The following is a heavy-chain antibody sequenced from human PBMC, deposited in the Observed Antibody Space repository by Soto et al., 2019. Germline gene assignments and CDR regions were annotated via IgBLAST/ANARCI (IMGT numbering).Heavy chain of an antibody. Sequence: ASVKVSFQASGYTFTGYYMHWVRQAPGRGVAWMGLINPNSGGTNYPQKFQGWVNMTRDTSISTAYMELSRLRSDDTAVYYCARELCIAARNGGYYYGMDVWGQGTTVTVSS. CDR3: ARELCIAARNGGYYYGMDV. J-gene: IGHJ6*02. D-gene: IGHD6-6*01. CDR2: INPNSGGT. V-gene: IGHV1-2*04. CDR1: GYTFTGYY.